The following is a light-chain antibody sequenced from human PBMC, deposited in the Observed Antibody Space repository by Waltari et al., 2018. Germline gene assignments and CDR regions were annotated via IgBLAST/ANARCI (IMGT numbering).Light chain of an antibody. CDR1: SGHSSNI. CDR3: QTGGHGTWV. Sequence: QLVLTQSPSASASLGASVKLTCTLDSGHSSNIIAWLQQQPEKGPRYLFKVNSDGSQSKGAGFPDRFSGSSSGPERYLIISSVQSEDEADYYCQTGGHGTWVFGGGTKLTVL. V-gene: IGLV4-69*01. CDR2: VNSDGSQ. J-gene: IGLJ3*02.